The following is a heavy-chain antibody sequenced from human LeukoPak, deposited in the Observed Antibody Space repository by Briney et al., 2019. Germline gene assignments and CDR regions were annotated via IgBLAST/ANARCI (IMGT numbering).Heavy chain of an antibody. J-gene: IGHJ4*02. V-gene: IGHV4-39*01. CDR1: GASISSSNYY. Sequence: SETLSLTCSVSGASISSSNYYWAWIRQPPGKGLEWIGSIYHSGRTYYNPSLKSRVTISVDTSKNQFSLKLSSVTAADTAVYYCARPDYDSSGTDYWGQGTLVTVSS. CDR3: ARPDYDSSGTDY. D-gene: IGHD3-22*01. CDR2: IYHSGRT.